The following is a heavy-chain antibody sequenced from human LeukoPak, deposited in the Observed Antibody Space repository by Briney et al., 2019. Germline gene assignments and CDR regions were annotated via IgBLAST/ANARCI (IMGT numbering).Heavy chain of an antibody. CDR1: GFTFSSYS. V-gene: IGHV3-21*01. D-gene: IGHD1-26*01. CDR3: AKEEIVGATWYYFDY. J-gene: IGHJ4*02. CDR2: ISSSSSYI. Sequence: GRSLRLSCAASGFTFSSYSMYWVRQAPGKGLEWVSSISSSSSYIYYADSVKGRFTISRDNAKNSLYLQMNSLRAEDTAVYYCAKEEIVGATWYYFDYWGQGILVTVSS.